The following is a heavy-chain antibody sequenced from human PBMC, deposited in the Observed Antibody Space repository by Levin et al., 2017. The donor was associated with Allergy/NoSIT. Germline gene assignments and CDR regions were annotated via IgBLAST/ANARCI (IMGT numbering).Heavy chain of an antibody. CDR2: INHSGST. CDR1: GGSFSGYY. Sequence: SETLSLTCAVYGGSFSGYYWSWIRQPPGKGLEWIGEINHSGSTNYNPSLKSRVTISVDTSKNQFSLKLSSVTAADTAVYYCARGRRGRIAVAGAAYYYGMDVWGQGTTVTVSS. J-gene: IGHJ6*02. CDR3: ARGRRGRIAVAGAAYYYGMDV. V-gene: IGHV4-34*01. D-gene: IGHD6-19*01.